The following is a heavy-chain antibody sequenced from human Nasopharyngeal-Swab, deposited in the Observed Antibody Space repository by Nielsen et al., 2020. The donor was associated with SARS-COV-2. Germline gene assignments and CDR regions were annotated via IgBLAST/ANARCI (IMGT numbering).Heavy chain of an antibody. Sequence: VRQMPGKGLEWIGEINHSGSTSYNPSLKSRVTISVDTSKNQFSLKLSSVTAADTAVYYCARGSLRRYCSSTSCYASSWFDPWGQGTLVTVSS. D-gene: IGHD2-2*01. CDR3: ARGSLRRYCSSTSCYASSWFDP. V-gene: IGHV4-34*01. CDR2: INHSGST. J-gene: IGHJ5*02.